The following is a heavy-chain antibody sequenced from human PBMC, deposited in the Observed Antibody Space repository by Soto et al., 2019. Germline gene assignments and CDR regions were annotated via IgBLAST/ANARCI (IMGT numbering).Heavy chain of an antibody. D-gene: IGHD1-26*01. V-gene: IGHV3-23*01. J-gene: IGHJ6*02. CDR3: AKVSLGATTITDFYYYGMDV. CDR2: LSDGGGST. CDR1: GFTFSNYA. Sequence: PGGSLRLSCAASGFTFSNYAMSWVRQAPGKGLEWVSGLSDGGGSTFYADSVKGRFTISRDNAKNTLYLQMSSLRAEDTAVYYCAKVSLGATTITDFYYYGMDVWGQGTMVTVSS.